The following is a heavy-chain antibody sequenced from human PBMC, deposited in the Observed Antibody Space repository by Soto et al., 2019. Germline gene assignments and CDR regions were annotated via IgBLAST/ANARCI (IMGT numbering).Heavy chain of an antibody. Sequence: QVQLVQSGAEVKKPGSSVKVSCKASGGTFSSYTISWVRQAPGQGLEWMGRIIPILGIANYAQKFKGRVXIXXDKSTSTAYMELSSLRSEDTAVYYCARPSYSAFDPWGQGTLVTVSS. CDR2: IIPILGIA. J-gene: IGHJ5*02. D-gene: IGHD2-15*01. CDR3: ARPSYSAFDP. V-gene: IGHV1-69*02. CDR1: GGTFSSYT.